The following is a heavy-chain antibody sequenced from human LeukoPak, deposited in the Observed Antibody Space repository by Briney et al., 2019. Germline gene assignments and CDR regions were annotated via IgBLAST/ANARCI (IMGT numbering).Heavy chain of an antibody. CDR2: ISYDGSNK. CDR1: GFTFSSYG. CDR3: AAWIAETTQEFNS. Sequence: GGSLRLSCAASGFTFSSYGMHWVRQAPGKGLEWVAVISYDGSNKYYADSVKGRFTISRDNAKTSLFLHMNSLRAEDSAIYYCAAWIAETTQEFNSWGQGTLVTVSS. D-gene: IGHD1-7*01. J-gene: IGHJ4*02. V-gene: IGHV3-30*03.